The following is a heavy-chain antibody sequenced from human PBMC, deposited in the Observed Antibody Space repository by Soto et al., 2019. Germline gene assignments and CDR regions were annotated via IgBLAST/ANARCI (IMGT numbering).Heavy chain of an antibody. V-gene: IGHV4-30-4*01. D-gene: IGHD2-8*01. Sequence: QVQLQESGPGLVKPSQTLSLTCTVSGGSISSGAYYWSWIRQHPGKGLEWIGYIYYSGRTYYNPSLKSRVTISVDTSKNQFSLKLSSVTAADTAVYYCAGGDPFRAAKWFDYWGQGTLVTVSS. CDR1: GGSISSGAYY. J-gene: IGHJ4*02. CDR3: AGGDPFRAAKWFDY. CDR2: IYYSGRT.